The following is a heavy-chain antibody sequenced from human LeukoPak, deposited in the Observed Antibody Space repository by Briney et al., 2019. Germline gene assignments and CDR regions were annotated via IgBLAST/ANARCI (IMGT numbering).Heavy chain of an antibody. CDR3: AKDRRSGRYSGDFEY. V-gene: IGHV3-30*18. D-gene: IGHD1-26*01. Sequence: GGSLRLSCAASGFNFTIYGMHWVRQAPGKGLEWVAVISDDGGTKYHADSVRGRFTISRDKSKNTVDLQMNSLRAEDTAVYYCAKDRRSGRYSGDFEYWGQGALVSVSS. CDR2: ISDDGGTK. J-gene: IGHJ4*02. CDR1: GFNFTIYG.